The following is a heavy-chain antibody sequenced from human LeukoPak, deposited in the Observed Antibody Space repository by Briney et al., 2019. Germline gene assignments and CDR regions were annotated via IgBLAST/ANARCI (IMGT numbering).Heavy chain of an antibody. V-gene: IGHV3-30-3*01. J-gene: IGHJ4*02. CDR2: ISYDGSNK. Sequence: GGSLRLSCAASGFTFSSYAMHWVRQAPGKGLEWVAVISYDGSNKYYADSVKGRFTISRDNSKNTLYLQMNSLRAGDTAVYYCARDPNYYDSSGYHRSFDYWGQGTLVTVSS. CDR1: GFTFSSYA. D-gene: IGHD3-22*01. CDR3: ARDPNYYDSSGYHRSFDY.